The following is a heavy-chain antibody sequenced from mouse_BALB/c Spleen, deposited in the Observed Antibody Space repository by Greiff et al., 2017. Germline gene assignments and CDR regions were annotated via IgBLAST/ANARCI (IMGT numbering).Heavy chain of an antibody. CDR2: ISCYNGAT. Sequence: LVKTGASVKISCKASGYSFTGYYMHWVKQSHGKSLEWIGYISCYNGATSYNQKFKGKATFTVDTSSSTAYMQFNSLTSEDSAVYYCAQDSSGSWFAYWGQGTLVTVSA. J-gene: IGHJ3*01. D-gene: IGHD3-2*01. V-gene: IGHV1S34*01. CDR1: GYSFTGYY. CDR3: AQDSSGSWFAY.